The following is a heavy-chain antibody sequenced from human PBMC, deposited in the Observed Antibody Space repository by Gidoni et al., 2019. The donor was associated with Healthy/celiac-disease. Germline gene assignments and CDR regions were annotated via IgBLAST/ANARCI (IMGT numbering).Heavy chain of an antibody. V-gene: IGHV3-7*01. Sequence: EVQLVESGGGLVQPGGSLRLSCAASGFTFRSYWMSWVRQAPGKGLEWVANIKQDGSEKSYVDSVRGRFTISRDNAKNLLNLQMNSLRAEDTAVYYCARDLAAASPSYGMDVWGQGTTVTFSS. D-gene: IGHD6-13*01. CDR3: ARDLAAASPSYGMDV. CDR2: IKQDGSEK. CDR1: GFTFRSYW. J-gene: IGHJ6*02.